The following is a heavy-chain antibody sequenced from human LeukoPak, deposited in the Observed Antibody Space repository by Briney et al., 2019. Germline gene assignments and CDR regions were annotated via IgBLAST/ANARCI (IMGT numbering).Heavy chain of an antibody. CDR2: INWNGGSA. CDR3: ARGSSFSNY. CDR1: GFNFDEYG. Sequence: GGSLRLSCAASGFNFDEYGMSWVHQAPGKGLEWVCGINWNGGSAGYAASVKGRFTISRDNAKTSLYLLLNSLRVEDTAFYYCARGSSFSNYWGQGTLVTVSS. D-gene: IGHD2-2*01. J-gene: IGHJ4*02. V-gene: IGHV3-20*04.